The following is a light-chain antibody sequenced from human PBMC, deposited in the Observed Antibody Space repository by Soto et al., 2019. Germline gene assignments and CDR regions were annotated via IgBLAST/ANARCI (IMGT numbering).Light chain of an antibody. CDR2: DNN. J-gene: IGLJ2*01. V-gene: IGLV1-51*01. CDR3: GTWDSSLSAVV. Sequence: QSVLTQPPSVSAAPGQTVTISCSGGSTNIGSNYVSWYHQLPETAPKLLIYDNNKRPSGIPDRFSGSKSGTSATLGITGLQTGDEADYYCGTWDSSLSAVVFGGGTKLTVL. CDR1: STNIGSNY.